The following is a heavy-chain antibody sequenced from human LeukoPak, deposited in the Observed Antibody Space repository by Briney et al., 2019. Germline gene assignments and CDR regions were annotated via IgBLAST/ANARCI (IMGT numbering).Heavy chain of an antibody. J-gene: IGHJ4*02. CDR3: ARALVVAATLNWYYFDY. CDR2: ISSNGGST. Sequence: QPGGSLRLSCAASGFTVSTNYMSWVRQAPGKGLEYVSAISSNGGSTYYANSVKGRFTISRDNSKNTLYLQMGSLRAEDMAVYYCARALVVAATLNWYYFDYWGQGTLVTVSS. CDR1: GFTVSTNY. V-gene: IGHV3-64*01. D-gene: IGHD2-15*01.